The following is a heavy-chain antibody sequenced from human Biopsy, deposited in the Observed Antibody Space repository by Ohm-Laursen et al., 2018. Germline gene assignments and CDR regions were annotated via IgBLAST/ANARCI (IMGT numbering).Heavy chain of an antibody. CDR2: ITQSGST. Sequence: PSETLSLTCAVYGGSFNGYFWSWIRQPPGKELEWIGDITQSGSTNYSPSLKSRITISVDTAKKQFSLSLRSVTAADTAVYYCARVPLPGIGAAYQGRFLYGMDVWGQGTTVSVSS. D-gene: IGHD6-13*01. J-gene: IGHJ6*02. V-gene: IGHV4-34*01. CDR1: GGSFNGYF. CDR3: ARVPLPGIGAAYQGRFLYGMDV.